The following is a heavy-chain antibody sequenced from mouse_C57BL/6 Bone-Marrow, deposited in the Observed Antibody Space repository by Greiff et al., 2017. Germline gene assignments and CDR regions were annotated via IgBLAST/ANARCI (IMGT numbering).Heavy chain of an antibody. J-gene: IGHJ1*03. Sequence: EVQLVESGGGLVKPGGSLKLSCAASGFTFSSYTMSWLRQTPEKRLQWVAAISGGGGNTYYPGSVKGRFTISRCKGKNILYLQRSSLRSEDTALYYCSRQVTTVLATKYFDVWGTGTTVTVSS. CDR2: ISGGGGNT. D-gene: IGHD1-1*01. CDR1: GFTFSSYT. V-gene: IGHV5-9*01. CDR3: SRQVTTVLATKYFDV.